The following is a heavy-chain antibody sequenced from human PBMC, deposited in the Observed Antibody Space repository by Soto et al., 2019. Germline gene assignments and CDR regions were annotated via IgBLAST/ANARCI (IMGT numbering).Heavy chain of an antibody. V-gene: IGHV1-46*01. CDR3: ARGRGYSGDDLQEDGFDI. J-gene: IGHJ3*02. Sequence: QVQLMQSGTEVKEPGASVNLSCKASGYTFSSSYIHWVRQAPGQGREWMGIMNPSGDRTNYEQNFQGRVTMTRDTATSTVYMELSSLSSEDTAVYYCARGRGYSGDDLQEDGFDIWGQGTMVTVS. CDR1: GYTFSSSY. D-gene: IGHD5-12*01. CDR2: MNPSGDRT.